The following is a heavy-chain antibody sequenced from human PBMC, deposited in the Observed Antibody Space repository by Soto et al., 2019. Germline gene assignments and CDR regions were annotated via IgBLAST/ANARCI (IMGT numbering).Heavy chain of an antibody. D-gene: IGHD3-10*01. CDR2: IISLFGTT. CDR1: GGTSSSYA. V-gene: IGHV1-69*18. CDR3: ATFTSLYFDN. J-gene: IGHJ4*02. Sequence: QVQLVQSGAEVKKPGSSVKVSCKASGGTSSSYAFSWVRQAPGQGLEWMGRIISLFGTTNYAQKFQGRVTITADESTSTAYMELSSLRSEDTAEYYCATFTSLYFDNWGQGTLVTVSS.